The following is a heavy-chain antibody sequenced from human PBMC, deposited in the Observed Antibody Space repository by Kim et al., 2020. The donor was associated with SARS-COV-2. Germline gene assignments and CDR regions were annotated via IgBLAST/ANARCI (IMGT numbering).Heavy chain of an antibody. CDR2: INHSGST. CDR1: GGSFSGYY. D-gene: IGHD3-22*01. V-gene: IGHV4-34*01. J-gene: IGHJ3*02. CDR3: ARGPRTMIVVVKAFDI. Sequence: SETLSLTCAVYGGSFSGYYWSWIRQPPGKGLEWIGEINHSGSTNYNPSLKSRVTISVDTSKNQFSLKLSSVTAADTAVYYCARGPRTMIVVVKAFDIWGQGTMVTVSS.